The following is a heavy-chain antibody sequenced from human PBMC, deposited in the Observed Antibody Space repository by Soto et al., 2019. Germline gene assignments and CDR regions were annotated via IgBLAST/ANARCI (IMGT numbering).Heavy chain of an antibody. CDR3: ARTIVVVTAIEFDY. CDR2: IYYSGST. D-gene: IGHD2-21*02. J-gene: IGHJ4*02. V-gene: IGHV4-39*01. CDR1: GGSISSSSYY. Sequence: LSLTCTVSGGSISSSSYYWGWIRQPPGKGLEWIGSIYYSGSTYYNPSLKSRVTISVDTSKNQFSLKLSSVTAADTAVYYCARTIVVVTAIEFDYWGQGTLVTVSS.